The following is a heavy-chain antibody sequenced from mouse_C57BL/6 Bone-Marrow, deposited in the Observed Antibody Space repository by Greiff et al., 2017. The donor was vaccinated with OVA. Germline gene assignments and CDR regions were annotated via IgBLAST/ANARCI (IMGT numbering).Heavy chain of an antibody. J-gene: IGHJ1*03. CDR2: IYPRSGNT. D-gene: IGHD1-1*01. Sequence: QVQLQQSGAELARPGASVKLSCKASGSTFTSYGISWVKQRTGQGLGWIGEIYPRSGNTYYNEKFKGKATLTADKSSSPAYMELRSLTSEDSAVYFCARAGTTVVVGDWYFDVWGTGTTVTVSS. V-gene: IGHV1-81*01. CDR1: GSTFTSYG. CDR3: ARAGTTVVVGDWYFDV.